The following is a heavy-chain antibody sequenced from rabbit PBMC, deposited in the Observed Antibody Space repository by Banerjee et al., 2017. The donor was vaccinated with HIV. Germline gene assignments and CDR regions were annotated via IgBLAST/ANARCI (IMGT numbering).Heavy chain of an antibody. CDR3: ARDLAAVTGWNFGL. CDR1: GFSFSNKYV. Sequence: QEQLVESGGGLVKPEGSLTLTCTASGFSFSNKYVMCWVRQAPGKGLEWIACINTTSGNTVYACWAKCRFTITRASSTPVTLQMTSLSAADTATYFCARDLAAVTGWNFGLWGPGTLVTVS. V-gene: IGHV1S45*01. CDR2: INTTSGNT. J-gene: IGHJ4*01. D-gene: IGHD7-1*01.